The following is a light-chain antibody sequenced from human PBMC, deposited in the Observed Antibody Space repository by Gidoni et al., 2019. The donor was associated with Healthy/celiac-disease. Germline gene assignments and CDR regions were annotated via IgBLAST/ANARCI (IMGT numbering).Light chain of an antibody. CDR3: QQSYSTPRRT. CDR2: AAS. V-gene: IGKV1-39*01. J-gene: IGKJ1*01. CDR1: QSSSSY. Sequence: DIQMTQSPSSLSASVGDRVTIPCRASQSSSSYLTWYQQKPGKAPKLLIYAASSLQSGVTSRFSGSGAWTEFTLTISSLQPEDVATYYCQQSYSTPRRTFGQXTKVEIK.